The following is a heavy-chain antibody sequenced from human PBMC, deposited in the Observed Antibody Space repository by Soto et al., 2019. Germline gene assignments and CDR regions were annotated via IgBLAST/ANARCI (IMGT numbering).Heavy chain of an antibody. CDR3: ATDGPSNSGNLYAFDI. V-gene: IGHV1-18*04. J-gene: IGHJ3*02. D-gene: IGHD5-12*01. CDR2: VTPYKADT. CDR1: GYTLTNYG. Sequence: QAQLVQSGAEVKKSGASVRVSCKASGYTLTNYGVTWVRQAPGQGLDWLGRVTPYKADTNSAQNLQGRVTMATDTSTNTAYLELRSLRSDDTAVYFCATDGPSNSGNLYAFDIWGQGTMVTVSA.